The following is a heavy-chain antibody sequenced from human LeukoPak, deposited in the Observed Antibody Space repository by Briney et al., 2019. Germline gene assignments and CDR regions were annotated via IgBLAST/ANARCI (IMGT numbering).Heavy chain of an antibody. CDR2: ISYDGSNK. J-gene: IGHJ6*02. CDR3: ARSYCSSTSCHVDEYYYYGMDV. CDR1: GFTFSSYA. Sequence: GSLRLSCAASGFTFSSYAMHWVRQAPGKGLEWVAVISYDGSNKYYADSVKGRFTISRDNSKNTLYLQMNSLRAEDTAVYYCARSYCSSTSCHVDEYYYYGMDVWGQGTTVTVSS. D-gene: IGHD2-2*01. V-gene: IGHV3-30-3*01.